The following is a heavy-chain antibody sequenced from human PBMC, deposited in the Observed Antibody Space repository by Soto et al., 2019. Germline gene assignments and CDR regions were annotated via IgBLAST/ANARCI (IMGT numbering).Heavy chain of an antibody. D-gene: IGHD2-15*01. V-gene: IGHV3-53*05. CDR1: GFTVSSNY. CDR3: ARGLSLSEWWLDY. CDR2: IYSGGTT. J-gene: IGHJ4*02. Sequence: GGSLRRSCAVSGFTVSSNYMNWVRRAPGKGLEWVSVIYSGGTTDYADSVKGRFTISRDSSKNTLYLHMNSLRAEDTAVYYCARGLSLSEWWLDYWGQGTLVTVSS.